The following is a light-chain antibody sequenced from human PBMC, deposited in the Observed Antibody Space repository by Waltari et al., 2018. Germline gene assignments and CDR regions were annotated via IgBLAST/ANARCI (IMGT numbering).Light chain of an antibody. CDR3: TSYTTGSTLVV. J-gene: IGLJ3*02. Sequence: QSALTQPASVSGSRGQAITMTCPGTSRGVGRLNFAPGYQEHPGKAPKLLIYDVVNRPSGVSNRFSGSKSGNTASLTISGLQAEDEADYYCTSYTTGSTLVVFGGGTKLTVL. CDR1: SRGVGRLNF. V-gene: IGLV2-14*03. CDR2: DVV.